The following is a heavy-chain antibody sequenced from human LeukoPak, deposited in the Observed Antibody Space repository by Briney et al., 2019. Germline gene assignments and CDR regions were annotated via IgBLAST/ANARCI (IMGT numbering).Heavy chain of an antibody. CDR1: GGSFSGYY. J-gene: IGHJ4*02. CDR2: INHSGST. CDR3: ARHGDYERLFDY. D-gene: IGHD4-17*01. Sequence: SETLSLTCAVYGGSFSGYYWSWIRQPPGKGLEWIGEINHSGSTNYNPSLKSRVTISVDTSKNQFSLKLSSVTAADTAVYYCARHGDYERLFDYWGQGTLVTVSS. V-gene: IGHV4-34*01.